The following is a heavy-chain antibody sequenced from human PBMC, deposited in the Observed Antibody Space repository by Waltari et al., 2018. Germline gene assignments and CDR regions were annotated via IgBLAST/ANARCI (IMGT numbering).Heavy chain of an antibody. J-gene: IGHJ4*02. CDR2: IKQDVRER. V-gene: IGHV3-7*01. CDR1: GFSFSRYW. CDR3: SSKAI. Sequence: EVQVVESGGGLVQPGGSLRLSCAGSGFSFSRYWMSWVRQAPGKGLEWVANIKQDVRERNYVDSVKGRFTISRDNAKNSLYLQINSLRVEDSAVYYCSSKAIWGQGTVVTVSS. D-gene: IGHD5-18*01.